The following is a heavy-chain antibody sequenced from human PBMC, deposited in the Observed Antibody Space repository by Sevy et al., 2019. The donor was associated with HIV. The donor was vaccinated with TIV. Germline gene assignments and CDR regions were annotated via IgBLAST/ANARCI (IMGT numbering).Heavy chain of an antibody. J-gene: IGHJ4*02. CDR1: GFTFSKYS. CDR3: ARDGWTKPHDY. CDR2: LSFGCGEI. V-gene: IGHV3-23*01. D-gene: IGHD2-15*01. Sequence: GGSQRLSFAASGFTFSKYSMSWVRQPPGKGLEWVSTLSFGCGEINYADSVKGRFTISRDNSKSSVYLQMNNLRPEDTAVYYCARDGWTKPHDYWGQGTLVTVSS.